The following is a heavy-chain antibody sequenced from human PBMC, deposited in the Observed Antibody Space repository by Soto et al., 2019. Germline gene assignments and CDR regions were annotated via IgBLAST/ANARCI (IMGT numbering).Heavy chain of an antibody. V-gene: IGHV3-23*01. CDR3: AKDPALWFGELYGSDWYFDL. D-gene: IGHD3-10*01. Sequence: PVGSLRLSCAASGFTFSSYAMSWVRQAPGKGLEWVSAISGSGGSTYYADSVKGRFTISRDNSKNTLYLQMNSLRAEDTAVYYCAKDPALWFGELYGSDWYFDLWGRGTLVTVSS. CDR2: ISGSGGST. J-gene: IGHJ2*01. CDR1: GFTFSSYA.